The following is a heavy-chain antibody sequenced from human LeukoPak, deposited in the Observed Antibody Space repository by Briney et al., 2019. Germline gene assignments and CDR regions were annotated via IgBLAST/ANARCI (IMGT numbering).Heavy chain of an antibody. D-gene: IGHD3-3*01. Sequence: SETLSLTCTVSGGSISSYYWSWIRQPPGKGLEWIGYIYYSGSTNYNPSLKSRVTISVDTSKNQFSLKLSSVTAADTAVYYCARATIFGVVIDYWGQGTLVTVSS. CDR3: ARATIFGVVIDY. CDR2: IYYSGST. J-gene: IGHJ4*02. V-gene: IGHV4-59*01. CDR1: GGSISSYY.